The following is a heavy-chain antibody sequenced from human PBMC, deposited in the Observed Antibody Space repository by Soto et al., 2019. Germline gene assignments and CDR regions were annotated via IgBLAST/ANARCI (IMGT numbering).Heavy chain of an antibody. CDR3: ARGGGWYDY. J-gene: IGHJ4*02. CDR2: IDAGNGKT. D-gene: IGHD6-19*01. V-gene: IGHV1-3*01. CDR1: GYIFNRYV. Sequence: QVQLVQSGAEVKKPGASVKVSCKASGYIFNRYVMNWVRQAPGQRPEWMGWIDAGNGKTKYSEKFQGRVTITRDTSARKAYMELSTLRSEDTAVYYCARGGGWYDYWGQGTQVIVSS.